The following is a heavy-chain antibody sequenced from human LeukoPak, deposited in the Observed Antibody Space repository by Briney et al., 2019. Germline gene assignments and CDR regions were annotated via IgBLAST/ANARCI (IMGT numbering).Heavy chain of an antibody. J-gene: IGHJ4*02. V-gene: IGHV4-34*01. Sequence: SETLSLTCAVYGGSFSGYYWSWIRQPPGKGLEWIGEINHSGSTNYNPSLKSRVTISVDTSKNQFSLKLSSVTAADTAVYYCARGVQPPSLQYGSGSYYHDHWGQGTLVTVSS. CDR2: INHSGST. D-gene: IGHD3-10*01. CDR3: ARGVQPPSLQYGSGSYYHDH. CDR1: GGSFSGYY.